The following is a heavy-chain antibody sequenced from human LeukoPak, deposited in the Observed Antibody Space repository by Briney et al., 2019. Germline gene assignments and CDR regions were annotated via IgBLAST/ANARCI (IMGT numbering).Heavy chain of an antibody. CDR1: EFTFSNYA. V-gene: IGHV3-23*01. CDR3: AKSSGYFDY. D-gene: IGHD3-22*01. Sequence: GGSLRLSCAASEFTFSNYAMSWVRQAPGKGLEWVSTISDSGGTTYYADSVKGRFNISRDNSRNTLYLQMNSLRAEDTALYYCAKSSGYFDYWGQGTLVTVSS. J-gene: IGHJ4*02. CDR2: ISDSGGTT.